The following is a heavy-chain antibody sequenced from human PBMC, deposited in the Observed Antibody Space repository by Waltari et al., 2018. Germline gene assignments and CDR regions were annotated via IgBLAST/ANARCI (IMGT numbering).Heavy chain of an antibody. J-gene: IGHJ4*02. D-gene: IGHD3-16*02. V-gene: IGHV4-34*01. Sequence: QVQLQQWGAGLLKPSETLSLTCAVYGGSFSGYYWSWIRQPPGKGLEWIGEINHSGSTNCNPYLKSRVTISVDTSKNQLSLKLSSGTAADTAVYYCARAGTDYVWGSDRHFDYWGQGTLVTVSS. CDR3: ARAGTDYVWGSDRHFDY. CDR2: INHSGST. CDR1: GGSFSGYY.